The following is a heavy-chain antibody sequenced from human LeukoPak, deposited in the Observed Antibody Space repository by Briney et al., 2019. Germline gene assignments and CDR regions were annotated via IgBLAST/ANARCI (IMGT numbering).Heavy chain of an antibody. CDR2: ISCSGSTI. J-gene: IGHJ6*04. V-gene: IGHV3-48*01. D-gene: IGHD3-10*02. Sequence: TGGSLRLSCAASGFTFSSYSMKWVRQAPGQELEWVSYISCSGSTIYYADSVKGRFTISKDKAKNSMYLQMNSLRAEDTRDYYCAEIGITMIGGVWGKGTTVTISS. CDR1: GFTFSSYS. CDR3: AEIGITMIGGV.